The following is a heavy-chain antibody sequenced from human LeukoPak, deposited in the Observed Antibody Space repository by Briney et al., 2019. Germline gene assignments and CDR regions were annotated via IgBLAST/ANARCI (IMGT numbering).Heavy chain of an antibody. Sequence: SETLSLTCTVSGGSMSSYYWSWLRQPPGKGLEWIGYIYYSGSTNYNPSLKSRVTISVDTSKNQFSLKLSSVTAADTAVYYCARGRSWYPHWYFDLWGRGTLVTVSS. V-gene: IGHV4-59*01. D-gene: IGHD6-13*01. J-gene: IGHJ2*01. CDR3: ARGRSWYPHWYFDL. CDR2: IYYSGST. CDR1: GGSMSSYY.